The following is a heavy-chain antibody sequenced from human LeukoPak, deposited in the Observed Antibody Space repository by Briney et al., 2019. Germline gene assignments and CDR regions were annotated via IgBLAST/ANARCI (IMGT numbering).Heavy chain of an antibody. D-gene: IGHD4-17*01. CDR2: IYHSGGT. CDR3: ARCKGRGDYPFDY. CDR1: GGSISRGGYS. J-gene: IGHJ4*02. Sequence: SETLSLTCAVSGGSISRGGYSWSWIRQPPGKGLEWIGYIYHSGGTHYNPSLKSRVTISVDRSKNQFSLKLSSVTATDTDVDFCARCKGRGDYPFDYWGQGTLVTVSS. V-gene: IGHV4-30-2*01.